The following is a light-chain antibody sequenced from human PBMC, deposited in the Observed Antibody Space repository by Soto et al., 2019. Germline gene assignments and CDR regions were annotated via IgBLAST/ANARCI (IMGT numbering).Light chain of an antibody. V-gene: IGKV3-11*01. J-gene: IGKJ1*01. CDR3: QQRSNWPRT. CDR2: DAS. CDR1: QSVSSY. Sequence: EIVLTQSPATLSLSPGERASLSCRASQSVSSYLAWYQQKPGQAPRLLIYDASNRTTGTPARFSGSGSGTDITLTISSLEPEDFAVYYCQQRSNWPRTFGQGTKVEIK.